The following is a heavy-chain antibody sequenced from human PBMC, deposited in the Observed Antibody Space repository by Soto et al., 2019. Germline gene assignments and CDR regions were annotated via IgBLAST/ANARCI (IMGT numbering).Heavy chain of an antibody. CDR3: ADEGISEGPVRGPKKHSDY. D-gene: IGHD6-13*01. V-gene: IGHV3-23*01. CDR2: ISATGNST. J-gene: IGHJ4*02. Sequence: EVQLLESGGGLVQPGGSLRLSCAASGLTFSNYAMSWVRQAPGKGLEWVSVISATGNSTYYADSVKGRFTISRDNSKNTLYLQMNNLRDEDTAKYYCADEGISEGPVRGPKKHSDYWGQGTLVTVSS. CDR1: GLTFSNYA.